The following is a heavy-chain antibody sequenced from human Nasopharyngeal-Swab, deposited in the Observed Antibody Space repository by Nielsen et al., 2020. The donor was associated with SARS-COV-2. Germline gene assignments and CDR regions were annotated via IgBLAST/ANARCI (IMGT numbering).Heavy chain of an antibody. Sequence: ASVKVSCKASGYTFTGYYMHWVRQAPGQGLEWMGWMNPNSGGTNYAQKFQGRVTMTRDTSISTAYMELSRLRSDDTAVYYCARPPPYYRGRSFYSDDYYGMDDWGQGTTVTVSS. CDR2: MNPNSGGT. CDR3: ARPPPYYRGRSFYSDDYYGMDD. V-gene: IGHV1-2*02. CDR1: GYTFTGYY. J-gene: IGHJ6*02. D-gene: IGHD2-15*01.